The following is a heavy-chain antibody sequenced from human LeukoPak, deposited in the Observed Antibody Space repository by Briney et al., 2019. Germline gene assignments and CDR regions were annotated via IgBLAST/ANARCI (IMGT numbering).Heavy chain of an antibody. D-gene: IGHD2-8*01. J-gene: IGHJ4*02. CDR1: GYSFTSYW. CDR2: IYPGDSDT. CDR3: ARGLLGYCTNGVCFSPPVDY. Sequence: GESLKISCKGSGYSFTSYWIGWVRQMPGKGLEWMGIIYPGDSDTRYSPSFQGQVTISADKSISTAYLQWSSLKASDTAMYYCARGLLGYCTNGVCFSPPVDYWGQGTLVTVSS. V-gene: IGHV5-51*01.